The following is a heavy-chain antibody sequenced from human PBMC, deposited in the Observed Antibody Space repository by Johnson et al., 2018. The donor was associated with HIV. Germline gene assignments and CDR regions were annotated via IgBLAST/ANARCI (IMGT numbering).Heavy chain of an antibody. D-gene: IGHD3-22*01. J-gene: IGHJ3*02. Sequence: VQLVESGGGLIQPGGSLRLSCAASGFTVSSNYMSWVRQAPGKGLEWVSVIYSGGSTGYADSVKGRFTISIDKAKNSLYLQMNSLRAEDTALYYCAREGVMIVVVPHAFDIWGQGTMVTVSS. CDR1: GFTVSSNY. V-gene: IGHV3-53*01. CDR3: AREGVMIVVVPHAFDI. CDR2: IYSGGST.